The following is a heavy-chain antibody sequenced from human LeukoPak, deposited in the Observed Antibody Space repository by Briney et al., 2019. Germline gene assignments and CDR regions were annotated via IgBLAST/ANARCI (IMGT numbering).Heavy chain of an antibody. CDR3: ARVVQAYCSSTCCYVGAFDI. CDR2: TYYRSKWYN. D-gene: IGHD2-2*01. V-gene: IGHV6-1*01. CDR1: GDSVSSNSAA. Sequence: SQTLSLTCAISGDSVSSNSAAWNWIRQSPSRGLEWLRRTYYRSKWYNDYAVSVNSRITINPDTSKNQISLQLNSRAPEDTTVYYCARVVQAYCSSTCCYVGAFDICGQGTMVTVSP. J-gene: IGHJ3*02.